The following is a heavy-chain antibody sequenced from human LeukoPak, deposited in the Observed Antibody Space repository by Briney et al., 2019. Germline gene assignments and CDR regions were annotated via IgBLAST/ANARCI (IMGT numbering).Heavy chain of an antibody. CDR3: ATLKTSGWYFDY. Sequence: SETLSLTCSVSGGSISNVGYYWAWIRQPPGKGLEWIGSIYYSGSTNYNPSLKSRLTISVDTSKNQFYLKLSSVTAADAAVYYCATLKTSGWYFDYWGQGTLVTVSS. CDR2: IYYSGST. CDR1: GGSISNVGYY. J-gene: IGHJ4*02. V-gene: IGHV4-39*01. D-gene: IGHD6-19*01.